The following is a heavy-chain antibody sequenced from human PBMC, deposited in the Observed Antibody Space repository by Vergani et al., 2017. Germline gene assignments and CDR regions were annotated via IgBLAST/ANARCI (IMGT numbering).Heavy chain of an antibody. CDR1: GFTFSSYS. CDR3: ARDLRFLEWLLFPATTGESYYYYYGMDV. Sequence: EVQLLESGGGLVKPGGSLRLSCAASGFTFSSYSMNWVRQAPGKGLEWVSSISSSSSYIYYAASVKGRFTISRDNAKNSLYLQMNSLRAEDTAVYYCARDLRFLEWLLFPATTGESYYYYYGMDVWGQGTTVTVSS. V-gene: IGHV3-21*01. D-gene: IGHD3-3*01. J-gene: IGHJ6*02. CDR2: ISSSSSYI.